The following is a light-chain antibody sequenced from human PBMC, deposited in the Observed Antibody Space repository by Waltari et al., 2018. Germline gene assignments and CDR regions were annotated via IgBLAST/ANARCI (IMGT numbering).Light chain of an antibody. CDR3: SSYTSSSTLV. Sequence: QSALTQPASVSGSPGQSITISCSGTNSDVGGYNYVSWYQQHPGTAPKLMIYDVSNRPSGVSNRYSGSKYGNTASLTISGLQPEDEADYYCSSYTSSSTLVFGTATKVTVL. J-gene: IGLJ1*01. V-gene: IGLV2-14*03. CDR2: DVS. CDR1: NSDVGGYNY.